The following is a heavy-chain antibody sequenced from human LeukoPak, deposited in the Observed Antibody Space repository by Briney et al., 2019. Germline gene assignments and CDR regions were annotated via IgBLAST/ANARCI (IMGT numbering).Heavy chain of an antibody. CDR1: GFTFSSYA. V-gene: IGHV3-23*01. J-gene: IGHJ4*02. D-gene: IGHD3-22*01. CDR2: ISGSGGST. Sequence: GGSLRLSCAASGFTFSSYAMSWVRQAPGKGLEWVSAISGSGGSTYYADSVKGRFTISRDNSKNTLYLQMNSLRAEDTAVYYCAKDLDSSGYIPSQRLQYFDYWGQGTLVTVSS. CDR3: AKDLDSSGYIPSQRLQYFDY.